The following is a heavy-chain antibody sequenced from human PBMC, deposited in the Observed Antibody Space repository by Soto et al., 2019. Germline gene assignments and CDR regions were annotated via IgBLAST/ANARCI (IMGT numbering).Heavy chain of an antibody. D-gene: IGHD1-1*01. CDR2: VYYSGTT. J-gene: IGHJ4*02. CDR3: ARTTAVPNSLRSRYFFDY. CDR1: GGSVSNKTYY. V-gene: IGHV4-61*01. Sequence: PSETLSLTCSVSGGSVSNKTYYWSWIRQPPGKRLEWIGYVYYSGTTNYNPSLKSRVTISVDTSKNQFSLRLSSVTAADTALYYCARTTAVPNSLRSRYFFDYWGQGILVTVYS.